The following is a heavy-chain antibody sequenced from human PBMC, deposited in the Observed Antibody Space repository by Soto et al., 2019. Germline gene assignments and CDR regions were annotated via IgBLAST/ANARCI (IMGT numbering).Heavy chain of an antibody. Sequence: QVRLVQSGAEVKKPGSSVKVSCAASGGTFSSYAVTWVRQAPGQGLEWMGGIIPIVTTPNYAQTFQGRLTISADKSTSTSYMELSSLRSEDTGVYYCARVGYYFWSRYHYYGMDVWGQGTTVIVSS. V-gene: IGHV1-69*06. CDR2: IIPIVTTP. J-gene: IGHJ6*02. CDR1: GGTFSSYA. D-gene: IGHD3-3*01. CDR3: ARVGYYFWSRYHYYGMDV.